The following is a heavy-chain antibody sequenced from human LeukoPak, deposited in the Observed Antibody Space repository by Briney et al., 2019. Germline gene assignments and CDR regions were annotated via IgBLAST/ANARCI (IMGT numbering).Heavy chain of an antibody. Sequence: ASVKVSCKASGYTFTSYYMHWVRQAPGQGLEWMGIINPSGGSTSYAQKFQGRVTMTRDTSTSTVYMELSSLRSEDTAVYYCARESSHFWSGYAFDPWGQGTLVTVSS. D-gene: IGHD3-3*02. CDR1: GYTFTSYY. J-gene: IGHJ5*02. CDR2: INPSGGST. V-gene: IGHV1-46*01. CDR3: ARESSHFWSGYAFDP.